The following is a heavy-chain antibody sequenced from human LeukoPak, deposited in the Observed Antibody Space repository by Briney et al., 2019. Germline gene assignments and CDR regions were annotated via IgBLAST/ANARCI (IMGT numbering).Heavy chain of an antibody. J-gene: IGHJ5*01. CDR1: GYRFPNFW. CDR2: IDPSDSFI. V-gene: IGHV5-10-1*01. Sequence: GESLKISCRDSGYRFPNFWLTWVRQLPGKGLEWMGRIDPSDSFINYNPSFQGHVTISADKSSNTAYLQWSSLKASDTAVYYCARQPPRGYNSAWFDSWGQGTLVTVSS. D-gene: IGHD6-19*01. CDR3: ARQPPRGYNSAWFDS.